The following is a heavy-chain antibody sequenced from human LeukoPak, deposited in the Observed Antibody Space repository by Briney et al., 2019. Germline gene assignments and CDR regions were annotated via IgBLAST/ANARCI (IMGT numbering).Heavy chain of an antibody. CDR3: ARHLRYYDILTGPTWYFDL. D-gene: IGHD3-9*01. Sequence: SETLSLTCTVSGGSITSYYWSWIRQPPGKGLEWIGYIYYSGSTNYNPSLKSRVTISVDTSKNQFSLKLSSVTAADTAVYYCARHLRYYDILTGPTWYFDLWGRGTLVTVSS. J-gene: IGHJ2*01. CDR2: IYYSGST. V-gene: IGHV4-59*08. CDR1: GGSITSYY.